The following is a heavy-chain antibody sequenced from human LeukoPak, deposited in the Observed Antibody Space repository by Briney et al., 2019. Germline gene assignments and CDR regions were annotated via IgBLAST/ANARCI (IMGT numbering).Heavy chain of an antibody. J-gene: IGHJ3*02. D-gene: IGHD2-15*01. CDR2: IMPNGETK. CDR3: ARDRDGGFAFDI. Sequence: GGSLRLSCAASGFSFSNYVMHWVRQAPGKGLEYVSAIMPNGETKGYANSMKGRFTISRDNSKNTLYLQMGSLRAEDMAIYYCARDRDGGFAFDIWGQGTLVTVSS. V-gene: IGHV3-64*01. CDR1: GFSFSNYV.